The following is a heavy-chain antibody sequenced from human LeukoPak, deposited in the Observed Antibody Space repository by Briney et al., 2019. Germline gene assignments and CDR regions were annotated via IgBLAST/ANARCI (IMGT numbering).Heavy chain of an antibody. CDR1: GYTFSTYY. CDR3: ARGGGGHGMDV. V-gene: IGHV1-46*01. Sequence: ASVKVSCKASGYTFSTYYMHWVRQAPGQGLEWMGIINPSGDYTTYAQKFQGRVTMTRDTSTSTVYMELSSLRSEDTAMYHCARGGGGHGMDVWGQGTTVTVSS. D-gene: IGHD2-15*01. CDR2: INPSGDYT. J-gene: IGHJ6*02.